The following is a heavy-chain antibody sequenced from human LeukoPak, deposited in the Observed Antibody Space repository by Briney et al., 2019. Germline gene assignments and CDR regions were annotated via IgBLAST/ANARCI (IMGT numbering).Heavy chain of an antibody. CDR3: ARQGYDFWSGYPGHYYYYMDV. D-gene: IGHD3-3*01. Sequence: PSETLSLTCAVYGGSFSGYYWSWIRQPPGKGLEWIGEIDHSGSTNYNPSLKSRVTISVDTSKNQFSLKLSSVTAADTAVYYCARQGYDFWSGYPGHYYYYMDVWGKGTTVTVSS. CDR2: IDHSGST. J-gene: IGHJ6*03. CDR1: GGSFSGYY. V-gene: IGHV4-34*01.